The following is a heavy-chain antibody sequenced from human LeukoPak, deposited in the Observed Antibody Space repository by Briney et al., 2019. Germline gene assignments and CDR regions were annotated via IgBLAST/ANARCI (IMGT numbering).Heavy chain of an antibody. J-gene: IGHJ6*03. Sequence: GGSLRLSCAASGFTFSSYSMNWVRQAPGKGLEWVSSISSSSSYIYYADSVKGRFTISRDNAKNSLYLQMNSLRAEDTAVYYCARAYCSGGSCYSMDYYYYYMDVWGKGTTVTVPS. CDR2: ISSSSSYI. V-gene: IGHV3-21*01. CDR1: GFTFSSYS. D-gene: IGHD2-15*01. CDR3: ARAYCSGGSCYSMDYYYYYMDV.